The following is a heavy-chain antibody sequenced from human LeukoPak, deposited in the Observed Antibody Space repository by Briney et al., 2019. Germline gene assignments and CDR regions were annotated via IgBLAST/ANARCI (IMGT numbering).Heavy chain of an antibody. CDR3: ARGSRDFWNGYYKSSDAFDI. CDR1: GFTFSDYY. Sequence: GGSLRLSCAASGFTFSDYYMSWIRQAPGKGQEWVSYISSSGSTIYYADSVKGRFTISRDNAKNSLYLQMNSLRAEDTAVYYCARGSRDFWNGYYKSSDAFDICGQGSMVTVSS. D-gene: IGHD3-3*01. V-gene: IGHV3-11*01. J-gene: IGHJ3*02. CDR2: ISSSGSTI.